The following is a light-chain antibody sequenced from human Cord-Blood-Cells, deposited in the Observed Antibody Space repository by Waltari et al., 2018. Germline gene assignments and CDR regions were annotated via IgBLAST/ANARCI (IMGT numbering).Light chain of an antibody. CDR3: CSYAGSSTV. Sequence: QSALTQPASVSGSPGQSITISCTGTSSDVGSYNLVSWYQQHPGKAPKLMIYEGSKRPSGVSNRVSGSKSRNTASLTISGLQAEDEADYYCCSYAGSSTVFGGGTKLTVL. J-gene: IGLJ3*02. CDR1: SSDVGSYNL. V-gene: IGLV2-23*01. CDR2: EGS.